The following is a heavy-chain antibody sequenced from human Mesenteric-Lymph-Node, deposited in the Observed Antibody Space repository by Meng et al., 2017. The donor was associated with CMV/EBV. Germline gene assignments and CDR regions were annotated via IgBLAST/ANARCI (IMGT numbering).Heavy chain of an antibody. V-gene: IGHV1-2*06. Sequence: CKASGYPVTGYYMHWVRQAPGQGLEWMARINPNSGGTNYAQNFQGRVAMTRDTSISTAYMELSRLRSDDTAVYYCASELTGGSGFDYWGQGTLVTVSS. CDR2: INPNSGGT. J-gene: IGHJ4*02. CDR3: ASELTGGSGFDY. CDR1: GYPVTGYY. D-gene: IGHD7-27*01.